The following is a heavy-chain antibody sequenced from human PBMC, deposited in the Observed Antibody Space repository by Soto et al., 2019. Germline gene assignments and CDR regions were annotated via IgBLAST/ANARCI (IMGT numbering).Heavy chain of an antibody. D-gene: IGHD2-2*01. CDR2: ISSRSGST. J-gene: IGHJ4*02. CDR1: GFTFNNYA. V-gene: IGHV3-23*01. Sequence: EVQLLESGGGSVQPGGSLRLSCAASGFTFNNYAMSWVRQAPGKGLEWVSSISSRSGSTYYADDVKGRFTITRDNSKMTLYLHMNSLRAEDTDVYYCAKDSDFNFVVTPAAMWGVDYFDYWGQGPLVPVSS. CDR3: AKDSDFNFVVTPAAMWGVDYFDY.